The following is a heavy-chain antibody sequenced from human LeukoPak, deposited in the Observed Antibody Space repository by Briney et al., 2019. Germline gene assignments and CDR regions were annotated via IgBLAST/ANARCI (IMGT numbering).Heavy chain of an antibody. V-gene: IGHV3-23*01. CDR3: AKDNSGSYSWDFYYYYYGMDV. CDR1: GFTFSSYA. J-gene: IGHJ6*02. Sequence: GGSLRLSCAASGFTFSSYAMSWVRQAPGKGLEWVSAISGSGGSTYYADSVKGRFTISRDNSKNTLYLQMNSLRAEDTAVYYCAKDNSGSYSWDFYYYYYGMDVWGQGTTVTVSS. D-gene: IGHD1-26*01. CDR2: ISGSGGST.